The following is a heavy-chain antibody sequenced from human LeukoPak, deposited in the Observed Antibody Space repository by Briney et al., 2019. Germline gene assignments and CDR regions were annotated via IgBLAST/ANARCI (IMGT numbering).Heavy chain of an antibody. CDR3: ARDPYSGSYSDYYYYYMDV. CDR1: GFTFSSYG. J-gene: IGHJ6*03. V-gene: IGHV3-30*02. CDR2: IRYDGSNK. D-gene: IGHD1-26*01. Sequence: GGSLRLSCAASGFTFSSYGMHWVRQAPGKGLEWVAFIRYDGSNKYYADSVKGRFTISRDNAKNSLYLQLNSLRAEDTAVYYCARDPYSGSYSDYYYYYMDVWGKGTTVTISS.